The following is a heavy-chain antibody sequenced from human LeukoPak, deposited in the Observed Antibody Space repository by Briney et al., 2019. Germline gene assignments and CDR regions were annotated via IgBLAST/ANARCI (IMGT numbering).Heavy chain of an antibody. CDR2: IYHSGST. J-gene: IGHJ3*02. Sequence: SETLSLTCTVSGYSLSSGYYWGWIREPPGKGLEWIGSIYHSGSTYYNPSLKSRVTISVDTSKNQFSLKLSSVTAADTAVYYCARDGRDRPYAFDIWGQGTMVTVSS. V-gene: IGHV4-38-2*02. CDR1: GYSLSSGYY. D-gene: IGHD1-26*01. CDR3: ARDGRDRPYAFDI.